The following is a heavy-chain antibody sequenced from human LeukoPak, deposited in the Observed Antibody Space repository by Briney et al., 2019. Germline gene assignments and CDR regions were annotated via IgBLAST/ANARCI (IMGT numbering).Heavy chain of an antibody. D-gene: IGHD4-11*01. CDR3: ARELPPVMKYYFDY. CDR1: GFSFSSYG. Sequence: PGRSLRLSCAASGFSFSSYGMHWVRQAPGKGLEWVAVIWFDGSNKYYADSVKGRFTISRDNSKNTLYLQMDSLRAEDTAVYHCARELPPVMKYYFDYWGQGTLVTVSS. CDR2: IWFDGSNK. J-gene: IGHJ4*02. V-gene: IGHV3-33*01.